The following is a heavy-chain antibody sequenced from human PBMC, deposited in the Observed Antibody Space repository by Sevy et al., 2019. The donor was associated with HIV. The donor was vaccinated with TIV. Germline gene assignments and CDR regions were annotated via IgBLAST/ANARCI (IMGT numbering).Heavy chain of an antibody. CDR2: VYYSGST. Sequence: SETLSLTCSVSRGSISSSNYYWAWIRQPPGKGLEWVGTVYYSGSTYYNPSLKSRLTISVDMSQNQFSLTLNSVTAVDTAVYYCARRISILYYFDLWGHGTLVTVSS. J-gene: IGHJ4*01. D-gene: IGHD2-21*01. V-gene: IGHV4-39*01. CDR1: RGSISSSNYY. CDR3: ARRISILYYFDL.